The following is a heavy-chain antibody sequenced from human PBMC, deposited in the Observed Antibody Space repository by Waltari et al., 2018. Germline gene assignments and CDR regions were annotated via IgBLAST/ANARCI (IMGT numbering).Heavy chain of an antibody. CDR2: INAGNGNT. CDR1: GYTFTSYA. V-gene: IGHV1-3*01. J-gene: IGHJ4*02. CDR3: ARADYGDPYFDY. D-gene: IGHD4-17*01. Sequence: QVQLVQSGAEVKKPGASVTVSCKASGYTFTSYAMHLVRQAPGQRLEWMGWINAGNGNTKYSQKFQGRVTITRDTSASTAYMELSSLRSEDTAVYYCARADYGDPYFDYWGQGTLVTVSS.